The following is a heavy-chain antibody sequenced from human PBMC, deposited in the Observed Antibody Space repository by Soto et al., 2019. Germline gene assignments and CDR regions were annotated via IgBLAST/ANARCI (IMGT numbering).Heavy chain of an antibody. V-gene: IGHV3-30*18. CDR3: AKETGAFRYSNRYYFDY. D-gene: IGHD4-4*01. J-gene: IGHJ4*02. CDR2: ISYDGSNK. CDR1: GFTFSSYG. Sequence: GGSLRLSCAASGFTFSSYGMHWVRQAPGKGLEWVAVISYDGSNKYYADSVKGRFTISRDNSKNTLYLQMNSLRAEDTAVYYCAKETGAFRYSNRYYFDYWGQGTLVTVSS.